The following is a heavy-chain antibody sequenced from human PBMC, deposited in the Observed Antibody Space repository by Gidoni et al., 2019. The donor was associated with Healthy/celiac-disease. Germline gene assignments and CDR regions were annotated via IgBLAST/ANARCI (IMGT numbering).Heavy chain of an antibody. J-gene: IGHJ3*02. D-gene: IGHD3-16*01. CDR1: GFTFSSYA. Sequence: QVQLVESGGGVVQPGRSLRLSCAASGFTFSSYAMHWVRQAPGKGLEWVAVISYDGSNKYYADPVKGRFTISRDNSKNTLYLQMNSLRAEDTAVYYCARNGGPFTFGAEDAFDIWGQGTMVTVSS. V-gene: IGHV3-30-3*01. CDR3: ARNGGPFTFGAEDAFDI. CDR2: ISYDGSNK.